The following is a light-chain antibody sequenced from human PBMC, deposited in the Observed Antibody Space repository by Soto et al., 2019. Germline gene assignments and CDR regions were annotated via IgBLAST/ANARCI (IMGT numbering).Light chain of an antibody. CDR2: DVT. CDR1: SSDVGGYNS. Sequence: QSALTQPASVSGSPGQSLTISCTGTSSDVGGYNSVSWYQQHPGKAPKLILYDVTDRPSGVSYRFSGSKSGNTAYLTISGLQAADEADYFCSSFTSSMTNVFGSGTKVTVL. CDR3: SSFTSSMTNV. V-gene: IGLV2-14*01. J-gene: IGLJ1*01.